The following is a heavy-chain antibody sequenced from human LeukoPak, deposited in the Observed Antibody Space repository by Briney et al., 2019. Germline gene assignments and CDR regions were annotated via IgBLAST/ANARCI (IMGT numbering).Heavy chain of an antibody. V-gene: IGHV3-53*01. CDR1: GFTVSSNY. Sequence: GGSLRLSCAASGFTVSSNYMSWVRQAPGKGLEWVSVIYSGDSSYYADSVKGRFTISRDNSKNTLYLQMNSLRAEDTAVYYCAKLGGYSGYDEDYWGQGTLVTVSS. J-gene: IGHJ4*02. CDR3: AKLGGYSGYDEDY. CDR2: IYSGDSS. D-gene: IGHD5-12*01.